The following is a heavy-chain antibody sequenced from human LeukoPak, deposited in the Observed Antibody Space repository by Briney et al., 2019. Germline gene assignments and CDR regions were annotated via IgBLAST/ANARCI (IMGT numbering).Heavy chain of an antibody. CDR2: ISGSGGST. Sequence: PGGSLRLSCAASGFTFSSYAMSWVRQAPGKGLEWVSAISGSGGSTYYADSVKGRFTISRDNSKNTLYLQMNSLRAEDTAVYYCAKDAVMGLTVTTTRPSYYFDYWGQGTLVTVSS. CDR1: GFTFSSYA. D-gene: IGHD4-11*01. CDR3: AKDAVMGLTVTTTRPSYYFDY. V-gene: IGHV3-23*01. J-gene: IGHJ4*02.